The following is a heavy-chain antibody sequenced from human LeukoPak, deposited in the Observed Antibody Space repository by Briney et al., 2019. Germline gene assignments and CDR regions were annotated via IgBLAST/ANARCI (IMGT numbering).Heavy chain of an antibody. J-gene: IGHJ4*02. CDR3: ARFRVMVPAAMRAPFEDY. V-gene: IGHV4-34*01. CDR2: INHSGST. D-gene: IGHD2-2*01. CDR1: GGSFSGYY. Sequence: SETLSLTCAVYGGSFSGYYWSWIRQPPGKGLEWIGEINHSGSTNYNPSRKSRVTISVDPSKNQFSLKMSSVTAADTAVYYCARFRVMVPAAMRAPFEDYWGQGTLVTVSS.